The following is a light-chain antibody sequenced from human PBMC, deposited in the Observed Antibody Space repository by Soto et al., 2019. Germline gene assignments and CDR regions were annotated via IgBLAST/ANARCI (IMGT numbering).Light chain of an antibody. CDR2: GVS. V-gene: IGKV3-15*01. CDR3: QQHNGWPLT. Sequence: EIVMTQSPATPSVFPGETATLSCRASQTLNNNLAWYQQKPGQAPRLLIYGVSSRATGIPARFSGSGSGTEFTLAINNLQSEDSAVYYCQQHNGWPLTFGAGTKVEIK. CDR1: QTLNNN. J-gene: IGKJ4*01.